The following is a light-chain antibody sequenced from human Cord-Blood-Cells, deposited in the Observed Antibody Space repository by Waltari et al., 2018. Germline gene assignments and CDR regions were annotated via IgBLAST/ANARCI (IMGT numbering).Light chain of an antibody. Sequence: QSALTQPASVSGSPGQSIPISCTGTSSDGGGYHFVPWYQPPPGKAPKLMIYDVSNRPSGVSNRFSGSKSGNTASLTIPGLQAEDEADYYCSSYTSSSTLVFGGGTKLTVL. J-gene: IGLJ2*01. V-gene: IGLV2-14*01. CDR1: SSDGGGYHF. CDR3: SSYTSSSTLV. CDR2: DVS.